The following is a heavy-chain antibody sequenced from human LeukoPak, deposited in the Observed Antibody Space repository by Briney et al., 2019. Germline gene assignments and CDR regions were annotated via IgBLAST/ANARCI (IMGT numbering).Heavy chain of an antibody. CDR3: ARAPVDYDFWSGYYLFTPYYYMDV. Sequence: PSETLSLTCAVSGGSISSSNWWSWVRQAPGKGLEWVANIKQDGSEKYYVDSVKGRFTISRDNAKNSLYLQMNSLRAEDTAVYYCARAPVDYDFWSGYYLFTPYYYMDVWGKGTTVTVSS. CDR1: GGSISSSNW. J-gene: IGHJ6*03. V-gene: IGHV3-7*01. D-gene: IGHD3-3*01. CDR2: IKQDGSEK.